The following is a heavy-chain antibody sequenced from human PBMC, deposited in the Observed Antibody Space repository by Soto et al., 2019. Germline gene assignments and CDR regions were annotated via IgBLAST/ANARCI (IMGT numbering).Heavy chain of an antibody. Sequence: DVQLVESGGGLVQPGRSLRLSCATSGFTFDDYAMHWVRQAPGKGLEWVSGISWNSDSIGYVDSVKGRFNISRDNAKNALFLQMNSLRVEDTALYYCAKDIELEFGNGMDVCGQGSTVTVS. CDR2: ISWNSDSI. CDR3: AKDIELEFGNGMDV. V-gene: IGHV3-9*01. J-gene: IGHJ6*02. CDR1: GFTFDDYA. D-gene: IGHD3-10*01.